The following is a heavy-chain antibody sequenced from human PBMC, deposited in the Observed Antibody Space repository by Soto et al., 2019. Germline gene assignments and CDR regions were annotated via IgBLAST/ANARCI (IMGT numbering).Heavy chain of an antibody. CDR2: ISSSGDST. CDR1: GFTFSDYY. J-gene: IGHJ4*02. D-gene: IGHD1-7*01. Sequence: VQLLESGGGLVQPGGSLRLSCAASGFTFSDYYMSWIRQAPGKGLEWVSFISSSGDSTKYADSVKGRFTISRDNAKNSLYLQLNSLRAEDTAVYYCARGGVKGTTSRGQVYNWGQGTLVTVSS. V-gene: IGHV3-11*06. CDR3: ARGGVKGTTSRGQVYN.